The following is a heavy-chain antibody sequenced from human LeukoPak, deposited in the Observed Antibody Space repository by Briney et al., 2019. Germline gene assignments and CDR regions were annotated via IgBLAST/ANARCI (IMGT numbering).Heavy chain of an antibody. D-gene: IGHD2-2*01. CDR2: TYYRSKWYN. V-gene: IGHV6-1*01. CDR3: ARDHCSSTSCHPAAYYYYYYMDV. J-gene: IGHJ6*03. CDR1: GDSVSSNSAA. Sequence: SQTLSLTCAISGDSVSSNSAAWNWIRQSLSRGLEWLGRTYYRSKWYNDYAVSVKSRITINPDTSKNQFSLQLNSVTPEDTAVYYCARDHCSSTSCHPAAYYYYYYMDVWGKGTTATVSS.